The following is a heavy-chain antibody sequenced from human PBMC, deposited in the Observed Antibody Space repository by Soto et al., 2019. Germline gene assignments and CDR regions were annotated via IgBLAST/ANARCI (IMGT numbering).Heavy chain of an antibody. J-gene: IGHJ4*02. D-gene: IGHD3-10*01. CDR1: GFTFSSYG. CDR3: ARDGYGSGSYYIDY. V-gene: IGHV3-33*01. Sequence: QVQLVESGGGVVQPGRSLRLSCAASGFTFSSYGMHWVRQAPGKGLEWVAVIWYDGSNKYYADSVKGRFTISRDNSKNTLYLQMNSLRAEDTAVHYCARDGYGSGSYYIDYWGQGTLVTVSS. CDR2: IWYDGSNK.